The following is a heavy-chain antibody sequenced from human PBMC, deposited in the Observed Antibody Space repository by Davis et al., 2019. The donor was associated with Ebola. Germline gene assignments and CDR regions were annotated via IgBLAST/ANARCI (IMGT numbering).Heavy chain of an antibody. CDR2: ISYDGSNK. J-gene: IGHJ4*02. CDR3: ARDGDYSNTREGAHPIDY. Sequence: GESLKISCAASGFTFSSYAMHWVRQAPGKGLEWVAVISYDGSNKYYADSVKGRFTISRDNSKNTLYLQMNSLRAEDTAVYYCARDGDYSNTREGAHPIDYWGQGTLVTVSS. D-gene: IGHD4-11*01. CDR1: GFTFSSYA. V-gene: IGHV3-30-3*01.